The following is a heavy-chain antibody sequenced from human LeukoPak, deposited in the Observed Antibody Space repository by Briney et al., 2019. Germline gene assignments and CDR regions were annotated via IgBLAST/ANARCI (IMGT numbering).Heavy chain of an antibody. J-gene: IGHJ1*01. CDR3: AKDEDARPMYFQD. D-gene: IGHD3-10*02. Sequence: GGSLRLSCAASGFTVSSNAMSWVRQAPGKGLEWVSAISGSGGSIYYANSVKGRFTVSRDNSKNTLYLQMNTLRAEDTAVYYCAKDEDARPMYFQDWGQGTLVTVSS. CDR2: ISGSGGSI. CDR1: GFTVSSNA. V-gene: IGHV3-23*01.